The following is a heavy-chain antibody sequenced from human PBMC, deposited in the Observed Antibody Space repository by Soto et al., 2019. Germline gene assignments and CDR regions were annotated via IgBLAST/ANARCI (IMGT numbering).Heavy chain of an antibody. Sequence: GGSLRLSCAASGFTFSTYGMHWVRQAPGKGLEWVAVISSDGRNTYYIDSVKGRFTISRDNSKNTLYLQMNSLRTEDTAVYYCANRYDCSSASCSWGQGTMVTVSS. V-gene: IGHV3-30*18. CDR2: ISSDGRNT. CDR1: GFTFSTYG. D-gene: IGHD2-2*01. J-gene: IGHJ3*01. CDR3: ANRYDCSSASCS.